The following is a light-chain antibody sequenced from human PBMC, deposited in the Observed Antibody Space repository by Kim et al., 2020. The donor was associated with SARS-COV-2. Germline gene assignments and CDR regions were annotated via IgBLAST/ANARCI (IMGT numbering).Light chain of an antibody. CDR1: QSTSSY. Sequence: SASVGDRVTITCRASQSTSSYLNWYQQKPGKAPHLLIYAASSLQSGVPSRFSGSGSGTDFTLTISNLQPEDFATYYCQQSYSTPYTFGQGTKLDI. CDR3: QQSYSTPYT. J-gene: IGKJ2*01. V-gene: IGKV1-39*01. CDR2: AAS.